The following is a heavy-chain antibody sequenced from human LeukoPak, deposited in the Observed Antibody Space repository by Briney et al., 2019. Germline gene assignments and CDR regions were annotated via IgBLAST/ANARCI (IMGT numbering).Heavy chain of an antibody. CDR3: ARAQTYGDYRLLLDY. J-gene: IGHJ4*02. V-gene: IGHV3-23*01. D-gene: IGHD4-17*01. CDR1: GYTFSNYG. CDR2: ISVSGDVT. Sequence: GGSLRLSCAGSGYTFSNYGMSWVRQAPGKGLEWVSEISVSGDVTKYADSVQGRFTVSRDNSNNMLYLHMNSLRAEDTALYYCARAQTYGDYRLLLDYWGQGTLVTVSS.